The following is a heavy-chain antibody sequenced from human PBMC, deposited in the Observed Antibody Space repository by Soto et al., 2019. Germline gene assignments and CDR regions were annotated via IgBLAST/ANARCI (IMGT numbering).Heavy chain of an antibody. CDR2: IIPIFGTA. CDR1: GGTFSSYA. D-gene: IGHD3-3*01. CDR3: ARGEQYGDFWSEGDDYYGIDV. V-gene: IGHV1-69*13. J-gene: IGHJ6*02. Sequence: GASVKVSCKASGGTFSSYAISWVRQAPGQGLEWMGGIIPIFGTANYAQKFQGRVTITADESTSTAYMELSSLRTEETAVYYWARGEQYGDFWSEGDDYYGIDVWGQGTTVTVSS.